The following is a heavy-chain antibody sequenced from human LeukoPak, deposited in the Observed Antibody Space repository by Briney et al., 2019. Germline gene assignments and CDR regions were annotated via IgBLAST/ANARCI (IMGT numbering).Heavy chain of an antibody. J-gene: IGHJ4*02. V-gene: IGHV1-18*01. CDR3: ARMSIAVRLVDY. Sequence: ASVKVSCKASGYTFTSYGISWVRQAPGQGPEWMGWISAYNGNTNYAQKLQGRVTMTTDTSTSTAYMELRSLRSDDTAVYYCARMSIAVRLVDYWGQGTLVTVSS. D-gene: IGHD6-6*01. CDR1: GYTFTSYG. CDR2: ISAYNGNT.